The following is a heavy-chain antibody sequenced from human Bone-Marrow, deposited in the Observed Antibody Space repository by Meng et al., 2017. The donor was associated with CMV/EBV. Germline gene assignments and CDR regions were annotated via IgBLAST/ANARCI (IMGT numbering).Heavy chain of an antibody. CDR3: AKDMYSSSPNWYFDL. Sequence: QESVSRISGSGGSTNHADSSRDNSKNTLYLQMNSLRAEDTAVYYCAKDMYSSSPNWYFDLWGRGTLVTVSS. V-gene: IGHV3-NL1*01. CDR2: ISGSGGST. J-gene: IGHJ2*01. D-gene: IGHD6-13*01.